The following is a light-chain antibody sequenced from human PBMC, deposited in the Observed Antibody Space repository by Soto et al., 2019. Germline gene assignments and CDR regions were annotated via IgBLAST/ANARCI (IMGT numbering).Light chain of an antibody. CDR2: GAS. CDR1: QSVSNY. V-gene: IGKV3-20*01. Sequence: EVVLTQSPATLSLSPGERATLSCRASQSVSNYLAWYQQRPGQAPRLLIYGASSRATGIPDRFSGSGSGTHFTLTISRLEPEDSAVYFCQHYSSQTFGQGTKVDIK. J-gene: IGKJ1*01. CDR3: QHYSSQT.